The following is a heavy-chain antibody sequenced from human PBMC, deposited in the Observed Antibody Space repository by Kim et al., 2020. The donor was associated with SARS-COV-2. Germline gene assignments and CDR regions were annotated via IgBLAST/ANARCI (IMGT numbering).Heavy chain of an antibody. V-gene: IGHV4-34*01. J-gene: IGHJ3*02. CDR1: GGSFSGYY. CDR3: AAYYYDSIGIVAFDI. Sequence: SETLSLTCAVYGGSFSGYYWSWIRQPPGKGLEWIGEINHSGSTNYNPSLKSRVTISVDTSKNQFSLKLSSVTAADTAVYYCAAYYYDSIGIVAFDIWGQGTMVTVSS. D-gene: IGHD3-22*01. CDR2: INHSGST.